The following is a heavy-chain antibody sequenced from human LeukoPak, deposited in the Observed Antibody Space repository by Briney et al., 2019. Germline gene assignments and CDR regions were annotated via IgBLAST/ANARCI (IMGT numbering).Heavy chain of an antibody. CDR3: AKDGFCSSTSCYPNHFNS. D-gene: IGHD2-2*03. CDR1: GFTFSHYA. CDR2: ISNDGSFK. V-gene: IGHV3-30*18. Sequence: GGSLRLSCAASGFTFSHYAMHWVRQAPGKGLEWVALISNDGSFKLYADSVKGRFTISRDDSKNTLDLQLSSLRAEDTAVYYCAKDGFCSSTSCYPNHFNSWGQGTLVTVSS. J-gene: IGHJ4*02.